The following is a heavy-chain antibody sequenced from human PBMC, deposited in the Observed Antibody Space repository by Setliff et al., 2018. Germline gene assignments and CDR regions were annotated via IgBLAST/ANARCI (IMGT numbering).Heavy chain of an antibody. CDR1: GGSFSGYY. D-gene: IGHD3-3*01. Sequence: SETLSLTCAVYGGSFSGYYWSWIRQPPGKGLEWIGEINHSGSTNYNPSLKSRVTISVDTSKNQFSPKLSSVTAADTAVYYCARRYNFWSGYLDYWGQGTLVTVSS. CDR3: ARRYNFWSGYLDY. J-gene: IGHJ4*02. V-gene: IGHV4-34*01. CDR2: INHSGST.